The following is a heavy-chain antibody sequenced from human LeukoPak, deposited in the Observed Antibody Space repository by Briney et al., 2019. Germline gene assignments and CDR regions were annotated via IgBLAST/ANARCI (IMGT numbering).Heavy chain of an antibody. Sequence: SQTLSLTCTVSGGSISSGGYYWSWIRQHPGKGLEWIGYIYYSGSTYYNPSLKSRVTISVDTSKNQFSLKLSSVTAADTAVYYCARAYCSSTSCYFPHWFDPWGQGTLVTVSP. J-gene: IGHJ5*02. D-gene: IGHD2-2*01. CDR2: IYYSGST. V-gene: IGHV4-31*03. CDR3: ARAYCSSTSCYFPHWFDP. CDR1: GGSISSGGYY.